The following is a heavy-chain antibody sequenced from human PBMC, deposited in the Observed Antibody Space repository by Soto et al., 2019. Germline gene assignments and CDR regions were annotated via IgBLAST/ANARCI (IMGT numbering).Heavy chain of an antibody. Sequence: QVQLQESGPGLVKPSETLSLTCTVSGGSISSYYWSWIRQPPGKGLEWIGYIYYSGSTNYNPSLKSRVTLSVDTSKNQFSLKLSSVTAADTAVYYCARLTYGSGSYYNVWGQGTLVTVSS. V-gene: IGHV4-59*01. CDR3: ARLTYGSGSYYNV. CDR1: GGSISSYY. J-gene: IGHJ4*02. CDR2: IYYSGST. D-gene: IGHD3-10*01.